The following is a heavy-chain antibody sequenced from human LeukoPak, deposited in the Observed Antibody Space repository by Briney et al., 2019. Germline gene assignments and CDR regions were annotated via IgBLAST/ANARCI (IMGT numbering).Heavy chain of an antibody. J-gene: IGHJ5*02. Sequence: SETLSLTCTVSGGSISSGGYYWSWIRQHPGKGLEWIGYIYYSGSTYYNPSLKSRVTISVDTSKNQFSLKLSSVTAADTAVYYCATDQRSRGWFDPWGQGTLVTVSS. V-gene: IGHV4-31*03. CDR3: ATDQRSRGWFDP. CDR1: GGSISSGGYY. CDR2: IYYSGST. D-gene: IGHD3-10*01.